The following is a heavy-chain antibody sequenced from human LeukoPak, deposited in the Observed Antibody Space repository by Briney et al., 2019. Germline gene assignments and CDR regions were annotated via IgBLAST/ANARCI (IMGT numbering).Heavy chain of an antibody. CDR1: GYTFTSYY. D-gene: IGHD2-15*01. CDR2: INPSGGST. J-gene: IGHJ3*02. CDR3: ARVPLVVVAANDAFDI. Sequence: GASVKVSCKVSGYTFTSYYMHWVRQAPRQGLEWMGIINPSGGSTSYAQKFQGRVTMTRDTSTSTVYMELSSLRSEDTAVYYCARVPLVVVAANDAFDIWGQGTMVTVSS. V-gene: IGHV1-46*01.